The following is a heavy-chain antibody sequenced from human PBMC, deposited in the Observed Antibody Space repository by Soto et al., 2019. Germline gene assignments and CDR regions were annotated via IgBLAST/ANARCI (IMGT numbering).Heavy chain of an antibody. V-gene: IGHV3-33*01. CDR3: ARDYWRGMGAATYYFDY. D-gene: IGHD1-26*01. CDR1: GFIFSSHA. Sequence: PGGSLRLSCAASGFIFSSHAMHWVRQAPGKGLEWVAVIWYDGSKKYYADSVKGRFTISRDNSKNTLYLQVNSLRAEDTAIYYCARDYWRGMGAATYYFDYWGQGTLVTVSS. CDR2: IWYDGSKK. J-gene: IGHJ4*02.